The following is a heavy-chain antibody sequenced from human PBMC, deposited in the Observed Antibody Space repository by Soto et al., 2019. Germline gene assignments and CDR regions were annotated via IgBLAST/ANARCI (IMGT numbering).Heavy chain of an antibody. CDR2: ITPFSGDV. CDR3: GSGGAGSGPFTWELPDH. V-gene: IGHV1-45*02. CDR1: GNTFTYRY. J-gene: IGHJ4*02. Sequence: QMQLVQSGAEVKKTGSSVTVSGKALGNTFTYRYLHWVRQAPGQALEWMGWITPFSGDVHYAQKFQERVTITRDRSINTASMQMRSLRSEDTAMYFCGSGGAGSGPFTWELPDHWGQGTLVTVSS. D-gene: IGHD1-26*01.